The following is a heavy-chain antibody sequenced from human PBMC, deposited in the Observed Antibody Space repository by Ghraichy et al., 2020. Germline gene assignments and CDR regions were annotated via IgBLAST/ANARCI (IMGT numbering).Heavy chain of an antibody. CDR2: TYYRSKWYN. V-gene: IGHV6-1*01. D-gene: IGHD3-22*01. CDR3: ARVGPGSSGYPENYYYYGMDV. J-gene: IGHJ6*02. Sequence: SQTLSLTCAISGDSVSSNSAAWNWIRQSPSRGLEWLGRTYYRSKWYNDYAVSVKSRITINPDTSKNQFSLQLNSVTPEDTAVYYCARVGPGSSGYPENYYYYGMDVWGQGTTVTVSS. CDR1: GDSVSSNSAA.